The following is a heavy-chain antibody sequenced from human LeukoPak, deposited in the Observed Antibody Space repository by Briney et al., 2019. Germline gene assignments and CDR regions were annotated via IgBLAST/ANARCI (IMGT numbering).Heavy chain of an antibody. CDR1: GFTSSSYA. V-gene: IGHV3-23*01. J-gene: IGHJ4*02. CDR3: ASVNGYSYGRIDY. Sequence: PGGSLRLSCAASGFTSSSYAMSWVRQAPGKGLEWVSAISGSGGSTYYADSVKGRFTISRDNSKNTLYLQMNSLRAEDTAVYYCASVNGYSYGRIDYWGQGTLVTVSS. D-gene: IGHD5-18*01. CDR2: ISGSGGST.